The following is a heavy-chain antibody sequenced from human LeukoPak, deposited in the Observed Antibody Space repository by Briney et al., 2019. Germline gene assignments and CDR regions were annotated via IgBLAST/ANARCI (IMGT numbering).Heavy chain of an antibody. CDR2: INPNSGVT. V-gene: IGHV1-2*02. CDR3: ARTQTLDY. CDR1: GYTFTGFY. D-gene: IGHD4-23*01. Sequence: GASVKVSCKSSGYTFTGFYMRWVRQAPGQGLAWMGWINPNSGVTNYAQKSQGRVTMTTDTSVSTAYMELSGLRSDDTAVYYCARTQTLDYWGQGTLVTVSS. J-gene: IGHJ4*02.